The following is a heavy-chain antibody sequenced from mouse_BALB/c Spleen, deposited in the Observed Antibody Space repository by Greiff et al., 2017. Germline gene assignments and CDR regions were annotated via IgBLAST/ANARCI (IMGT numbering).Heavy chain of an antibody. D-gene: IGHD2-3*01. Sequence: DVMLVESGGGLVKPGGSLKLSCAASGFTFSSYAMSWVRQTPEKRLEWVASISSGGSTYYPDSVKGRFTISRDNARNILYLQMSSLRSEDTAMYYCARDDGYGGFAYWGQGTLVTVSA. CDR3: ARDDGYGGFAY. CDR2: ISSGGST. J-gene: IGHJ3*01. CDR1: GFTFSSYA. V-gene: IGHV5-6-5*01.